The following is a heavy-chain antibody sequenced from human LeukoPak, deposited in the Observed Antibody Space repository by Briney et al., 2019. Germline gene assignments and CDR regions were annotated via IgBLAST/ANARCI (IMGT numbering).Heavy chain of an antibody. CDR2: ISGSGDST. CDR3: AKSIQTWSREPFDY. CDR1: GFTFSSYA. V-gene: IGHV3-23*01. Sequence: PGGSLRLSCAASGFTFSSYAMSWVRQAPEKGLEWVSTISGSGDSTYYADSVRGRFTISSDTSKNTLYLQMNSLKAEDTALYYCAKSIQTWSREPFDYWGQGTLVTVSS. D-gene: IGHD1-26*01. J-gene: IGHJ4*02.